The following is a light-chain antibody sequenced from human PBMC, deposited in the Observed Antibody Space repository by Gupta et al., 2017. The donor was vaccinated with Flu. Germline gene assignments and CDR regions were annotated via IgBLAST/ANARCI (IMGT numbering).Light chain of an antibody. Sequence: QSVLTQPPSASGTPGQTVAISCSGSNSNIGRSPVNWYQHVPGTAPRLLIYDTRQWPSGVPARFSGSRSGTSASLAISGLQPDDEADYYCAALDVHFNTYVFGSGTKVTVL. CDR2: DTR. V-gene: IGLV1-44*01. CDR3: AALDVHFNTYV. J-gene: IGLJ1*01. CDR1: NSNIGRSP.